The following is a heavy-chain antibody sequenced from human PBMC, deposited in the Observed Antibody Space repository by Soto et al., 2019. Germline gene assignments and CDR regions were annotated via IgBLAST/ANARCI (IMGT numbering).Heavy chain of an antibody. Sequence: AAVKVTCKASGWTFTGHYMQWVRQAPGQGLEWMGWINPNSGGTNYAQKFQGRVTMTRDTSISTAYMELSRLRSDDTAVYYFARDNYYGMDVWGQGTTVSV. V-gene: IGHV1-2*02. CDR1: GWTFTGHY. CDR2: INPNSGGT. J-gene: IGHJ6*02. CDR3: ARDNYYGMDV.